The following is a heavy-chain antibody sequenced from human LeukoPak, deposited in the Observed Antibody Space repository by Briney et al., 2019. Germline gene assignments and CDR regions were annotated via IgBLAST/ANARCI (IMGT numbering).Heavy chain of an antibody. V-gene: IGHV3-74*01. CDR1: RFTFSSYW. Sequence: GGSLRLSCAASRFTFSSYWFHWVRQAPGKGLVWVSRIGNDGSDTIYADSVKGRFTISRDNAKNSLYLQMNSLRAEDTAVYYCARVGYSGSYYYWGQGTLVTVSS. CDR2: IGNDGSDT. CDR3: ARVGYSGSYYY. D-gene: IGHD1-26*01. J-gene: IGHJ4*02.